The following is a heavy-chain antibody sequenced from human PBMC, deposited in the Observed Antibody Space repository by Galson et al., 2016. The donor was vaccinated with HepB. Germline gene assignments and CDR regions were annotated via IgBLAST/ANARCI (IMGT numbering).Heavy chain of an antibody. CDR1: GGSISSGGYY. Sequence: TLSLTCTVSGGSISSGGYYWSWIRQHPGKGLEWIGYIYYSGSTYYNPSLKSRVTISVDTSKNQSSLKPSSVTAADTAVYYCARVEEVATISRWFDPWGQGTLVTVSS. J-gene: IGHJ5*02. D-gene: IGHD5-12*01. CDR3: ARVEEVATISRWFDP. V-gene: IGHV4-31*03. CDR2: IYYSGST.